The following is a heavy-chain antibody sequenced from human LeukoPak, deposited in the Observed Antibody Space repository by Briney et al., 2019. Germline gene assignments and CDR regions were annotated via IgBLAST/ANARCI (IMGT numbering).Heavy chain of an antibody. J-gene: IGHJ5*02. CDR1: GYSISSGYY. D-gene: IGHD6-13*01. V-gene: IGHV4-38-2*02. CDR3: ARAYSSSWYYNWFDP. CDR2: IYNSGGT. Sequence: SETLSLTCTVSGYSISSGYYWGWIRQPPGKGLEWIGSIYNSGGTYYNPSLKSRVTISVDTSKNQFSLKLRSVTAADTAMYYCARAYSSSWYYNWFDPWGQGTLVTVSS.